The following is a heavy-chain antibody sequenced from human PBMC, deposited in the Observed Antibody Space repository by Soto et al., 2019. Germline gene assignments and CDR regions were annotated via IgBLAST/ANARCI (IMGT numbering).Heavy chain of an antibody. CDR3: AKVTKRAAAGRYEYYKYGMDV. J-gene: IGHJ6*01. Sequence: EVQLLESGGALEHPGGSLRLSCAASGFAFSTYAMTWVRQAPGKGLEWVSVISGIGGSSYYAASVKGQFTISRDNSKNTLFLQMNGLRAEDTAVYYCAKVTKRAAAGRYEYYKYGMDVW. CDR2: ISGIGGSS. CDR1: GFAFSTYA. D-gene: IGHD6-13*01. V-gene: IGHV3-23*01.